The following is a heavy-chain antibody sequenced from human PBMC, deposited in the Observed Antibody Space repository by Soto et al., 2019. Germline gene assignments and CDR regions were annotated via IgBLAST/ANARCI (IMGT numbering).Heavy chain of an antibody. CDR1: GGSISSSSYY. V-gene: IGHV4-39*01. Sequence: SETLSLTCTVSGGSISSSSYYWGWIRQPPGKGLEWIGSIYYSGSTYYNPSLKSRVTISVDTSKNQFSLKLSSVTAADTAVYYCARSPEEGNYWGQGTLVTVSS. J-gene: IGHJ4*02. CDR3: ARSPEEGNY. CDR2: IYYSGST.